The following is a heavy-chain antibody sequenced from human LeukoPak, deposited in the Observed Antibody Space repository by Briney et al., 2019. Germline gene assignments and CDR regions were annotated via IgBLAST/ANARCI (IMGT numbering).Heavy chain of an antibody. D-gene: IGHD2-8*02. CDR3: ARDRQPGTSASRFDY. Sequence: GGSLRLSCAASGFTVSDNYMSWVRQAPGKGLEWDSVVYSGDNTFYADSVKGRFTISRDNSKNTLYLQMNSLRGEDTAVYYCARDRQPGTSASRFDYWGQGTLVTVSS. CDR1: GFTVSDNY. V-gene: IGHV3-53*01. CDR2: VYSGDNT. J-gene: IGHJ4*02.